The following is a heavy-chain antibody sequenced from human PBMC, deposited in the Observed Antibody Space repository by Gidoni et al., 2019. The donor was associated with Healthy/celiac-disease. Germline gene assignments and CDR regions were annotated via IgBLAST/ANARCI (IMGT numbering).Heavy chain of an antibody. CDR3: ARVLNGDYVGY. D-gene: IGHD4-17*01. Sequence: EVQLVESGGGLVQPGGSLRLSVAASGFTVSSNYMSWVRQAPGKGLEWVSVIYSGGSTYYADSVKGRFTISRDNSKNTLYLQMNSLRAEDTAVYYCARVLNGDYVGYWGQGTLVTVSS. CDR2: IYSGGST. CDR1: GFTVSSNY. V-gene: IGHV3-66*01. J-gene: IGHJ4*02.